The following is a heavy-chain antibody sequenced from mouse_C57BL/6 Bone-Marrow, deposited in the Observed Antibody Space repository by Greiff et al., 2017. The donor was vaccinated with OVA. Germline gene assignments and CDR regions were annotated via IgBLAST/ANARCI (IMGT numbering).Heavy chain of an antibody. Sequence: EVQWVESGGGLVQPGGSLSLSCAASGFTFTDYYMSWVRQPPGKALEWLGFIRNKANGYTTEYSASVKGRFTISRDNSQSILYLQMNALRAEDSATYYCARYEVLRSYWYFDVWGTGTTVTVSS. D-gene: IGHD1-1*01. J-gene: IGHJ1*03. V-gene: IGHV7-3*01. CDR1: GFTFTDYY. CDR2: IRNKANGYTT. CDR3: ARYEVLRSYWYFDV.